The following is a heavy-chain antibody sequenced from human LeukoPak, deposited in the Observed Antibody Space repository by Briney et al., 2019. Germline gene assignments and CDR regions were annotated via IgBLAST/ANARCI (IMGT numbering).Heavy chain of an antibody. CDR1: GYSISSGYY. CDR2: IYYSGST. J-gene: IGHJ3*02. CDR3: AREWFRVVPVDAFDI. V-gene: IGHV4-30-4*01. Sequence: PSETLSLTCTVSGYSISSGYYWSWIRQPPGKGLEWIGYIYYSGSTYYNPSLKSRVTISVDTSKNQFSLKLSSVTAADTAVYYCAREWFRVVPVDAFDIWGQGTMVTVSS. D-gene: IGHD3-10*01.